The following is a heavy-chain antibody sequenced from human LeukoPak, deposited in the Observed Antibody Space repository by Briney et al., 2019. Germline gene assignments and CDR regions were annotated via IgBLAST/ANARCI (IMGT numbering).Heavy chain of an antibody. Sequence: GGSLRLSCAASGFTFSDYYMSWIRQAPGKGLEWVSYISSSGSTIYYADSVKGRFTISRDNAKNSLYLQMNSLRAEDTAVYYCARLSGWLASYYYYGMDVWGQGTTVTVSS. V-gene: IGHV3-11*01. J-gene: IGHJ6*02. D-gene: IGHD6-19*01. CDR2: ISSSGSTI. CDR1: GFTFSDYY. CDR3: ARLSGWLASYYYYGMDV.